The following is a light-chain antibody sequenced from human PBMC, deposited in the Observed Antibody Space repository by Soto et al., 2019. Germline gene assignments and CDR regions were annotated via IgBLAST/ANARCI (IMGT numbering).Light chain of an antibody. Sequence: EVVLTQSHGTLSFSPGERATLSCRASQSVSSRLAWYQQKPGQAPRLLISGASSRATGIPDRFSGSGSGTDFTLTISRLEPEDFALYYCQHYVERSPITFGQGTRLAI. CDR1: QSVSSR. CDR3: QHYVERSPIT. CDR2: GAS. J-gene: IGKJ5*01. V-gene: IGKV3-20*01.